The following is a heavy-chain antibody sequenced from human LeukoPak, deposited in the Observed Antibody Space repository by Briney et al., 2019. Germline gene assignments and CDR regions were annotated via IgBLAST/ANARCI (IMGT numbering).Heavy chain of an antibody. CDR3: ARHRTYYDILTGYLSSTDAFDI. D-gene: IGHD3-9*01. J-gene: IGHJ3*02. CDR1: GGPISSYY. Sequence: PSETLSLTCTVSGGPISSYYWSWIRQPPGKGLEWIGYIYYSGSTNYNPSLKSRVTISVDTSKNQFSLKLSSVTAADTAVYYCARHRTYYDILTGYLSSTDAFDIWGQGTMVTVSS. V-gene: IGHV4-59*08. CDR2: IYYSGST.